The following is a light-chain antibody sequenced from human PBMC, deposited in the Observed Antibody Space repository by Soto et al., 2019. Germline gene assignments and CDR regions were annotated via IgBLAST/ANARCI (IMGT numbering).Light chain of an antibody. V-gene: IGKV3-15*01. CDR1: QSISSN. Sequence: EIVMTQSPATLSVSPGERATLSCRASQSISSNLAWYQQKPGQAPRLLMFRTSSRATGFPARFSGSGSGTEFTLTINSLQSEDFAIYYCQQYNNWPGTFGQGTKVDIK. CDR2: RTS. J-gene: IGKJ1*01. CDR3: QQYNNWPGT.